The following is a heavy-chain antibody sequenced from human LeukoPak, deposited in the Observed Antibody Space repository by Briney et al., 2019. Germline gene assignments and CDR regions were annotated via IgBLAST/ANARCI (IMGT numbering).Heavy chain of an antibody. V-gene: IGHV1-8*02. CDR2: MNPDSGDT. Sequence: GASVKVSCKASGFTFTTHDMSWVRQATGQGLEWMGCMNPDSGDTAYAQKFQGRVTMTRNISITTAYMELSSLRSEDTAIYYCARGLGDYNTNWFPVSGYWGQGTLVTVSS. CDR3: ARGLGDYNTNWFPVSGY. D-gene: IGHD1-1*01. CDR1: GFTFTTHD. J-gene: IGHJ4*02.